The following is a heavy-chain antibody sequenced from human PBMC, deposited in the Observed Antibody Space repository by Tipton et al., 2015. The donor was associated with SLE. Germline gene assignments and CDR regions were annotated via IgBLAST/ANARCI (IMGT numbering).Heavy chain of an antibody. CDR3: ARDYQVSAAEAFDI. V-gene: IGHV3-21*03. CDR1: GFKFSNYS. J-gene: IGHJ3*02. CDR2: ISVRSTYI. D-gene: IGHD6-13*01. Sequence: SLRLSCAASGFKFSNYSMNWVRQAPGKGLEWVASISVRSTYIYYGDSVKGRFTISRDNAKNCLYLQMDSLRADDTAVYYCARDYQVSAAEAFDIWGQGTMVTVSS.